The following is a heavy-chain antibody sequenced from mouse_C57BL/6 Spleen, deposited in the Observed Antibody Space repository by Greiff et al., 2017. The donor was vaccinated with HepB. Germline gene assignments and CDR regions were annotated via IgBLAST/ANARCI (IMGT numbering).Heavy chain of an antibody. CDR1: GYTFTSYW. D-gene: IGHD4-1*01. CDR3: APGGSYAMDY. CDR2: IDPSDSET. V-gene: IGHV1-52*01. Sequence: VQLQQSGAELVRPGSSVKLSCKASGYTFTSYWMHWVKQRPIQGLEWIGNIDPSDSETHYNQKFKDKATLTVDKSSSTAYMQLSSLTSEDSAVYYCAPGGSYAMDYWGQGTSVTVSS. J-gene: IGHJ4*01.